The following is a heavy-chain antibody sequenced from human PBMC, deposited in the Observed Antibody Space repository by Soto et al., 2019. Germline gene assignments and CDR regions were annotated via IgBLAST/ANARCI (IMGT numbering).Heavy chain of an antibody. CDR1: GDSINSGADY. CDR2: IYYTGNT. CDR3: ARGCGAGDCFFDY. Sequence: SETLSLTCNVSGDSINSGADYWNWIRQSPGKGLEWSGYIYYTGNTYYNPSLRSRLTISVDTSKNHFSLKLTSVTAADTAVYYCARGCGAGDCFFDYWGPGTLVTVSS. V-gene: IGHV4-30-4*01. D-gene: IGHD2-21*02. J-gene: IGHJ4*02.